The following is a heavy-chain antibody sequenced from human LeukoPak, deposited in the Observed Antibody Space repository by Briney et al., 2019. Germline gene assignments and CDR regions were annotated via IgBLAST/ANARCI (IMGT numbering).Heavy chain of an antibody. CDR3: ARSTTIFGVVIITEFDY. D-gene: IGHD3-3*01. V-gene: IGHV4-34*01. Sequence: PSETLSLTCAVYGGSFSGYYWSWIRQPPGKGLEWIGEINHSGSTNYNPSLKSRVTISVDTSKNQFSLKLSSVTVADTAVYYCARSTTIFGVVIITEFDYWGQGTLVTVSS. J-gene: IGHJ4*02. CDR2: INHSGST. CDR1: GGSFSGYY.